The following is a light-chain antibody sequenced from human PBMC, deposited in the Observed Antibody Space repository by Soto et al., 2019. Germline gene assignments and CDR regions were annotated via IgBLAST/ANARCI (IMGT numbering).Light chain of an antibody. CDR1: QSVYKNF. J-gene: IGKJ1*01. CDR2: GAS. V-gene: IGKV3-20*01. CDR3: QQYDSSPVT. Sequence: EIVLTQSPGTLSLSPGERATLSCRASQSVYKNFLAWYQQKPGQAPRLLINGASNRATGIPDRFSGSGSGTDFTLTISRLEPEDFAVYYCQQYDSSPVTFGQGTKVEIK.